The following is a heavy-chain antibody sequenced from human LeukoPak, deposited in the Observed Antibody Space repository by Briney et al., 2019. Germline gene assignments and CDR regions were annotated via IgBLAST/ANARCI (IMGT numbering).Heavy chain of an antibody. J-gene: IGHJ3*02. Sequence: ASVRVSCKASGYTFTAYYMHWVRQAPGQGLEWMGRINPNSGGTDYAQKFQDRVTMTRDTSISTAYMELSRLRSDDTAMYYCAKTAVWGTSPFYDIWGQGTTVTVSS. D-gene: IGHD3-16*01. CDR3: AKTAVWGTSPFYDI. V-gene: IGHV1-2*02. CDR2: INPNSGGT. CDR1: GYTFTAYY.